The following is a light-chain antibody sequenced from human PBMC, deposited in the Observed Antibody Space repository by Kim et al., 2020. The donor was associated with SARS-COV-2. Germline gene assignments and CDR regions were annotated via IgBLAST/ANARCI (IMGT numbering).Light chain of an antibody. J-gene: IGLJ1*01. Sequence: SYELTQPPSVSVSPGQTVSITCSGDKLGDKYVSWYQQRPGQSPALVIHRDNKRPSGIPERFSGSNSGNTATLTISGTHAMDEADYYCQAWDSSTFYVFGT. CDR2: RDN. CDR1: KLGDKY. V-gene: IGLV3-1*01. CDR3: QAWDSSTFYV.